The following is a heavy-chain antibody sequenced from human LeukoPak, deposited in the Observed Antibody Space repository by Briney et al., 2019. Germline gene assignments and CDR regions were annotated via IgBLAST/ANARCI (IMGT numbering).Heavy chain of an antibody. CDR3: ARVGPQRILEWLLGRNWFDP. CDR2: INHSGST. D-gene: IGHD3-3*01. J-gene: IGHJ5*02. CDR1: GGSFSGYY. V-gene: IGHV4-34*01. Sequence: SETLSLTCAVYGGSFSGYYWSWIRQPPGKGLEWIGEINHSGSTNYNPSLKSRVTISVDTSKNQFSLKLSSVTAADAAVYYCARVGPQRILEWLLGRNWFDPWGQGTLVTVSS.